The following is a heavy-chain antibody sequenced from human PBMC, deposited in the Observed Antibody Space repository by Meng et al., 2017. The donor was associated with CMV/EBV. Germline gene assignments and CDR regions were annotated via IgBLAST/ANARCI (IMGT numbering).Heavy chain of an antibody. V-gene: IGHV3-7*01. Sequence: GESLKISCAASGFTFSSYWMGWVRQAPGKGLEWVANIKQDGSEKYYVDSVKGRFTISRDNAKNSLYLQMNSLRAEDTAVYYCARDDCSGGSCSYGMDVWGQGTTVTVSS. CDR3: ARDDCSGGSCSYGMDV. CDR1: GFTFSSYW. D-gene: IGHD2-15*01. CDR2: IKQDGSEK. J-gene: IGHJ6*02.